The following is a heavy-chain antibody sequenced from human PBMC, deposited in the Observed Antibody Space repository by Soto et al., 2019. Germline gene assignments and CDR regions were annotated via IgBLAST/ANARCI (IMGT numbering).Heavy chain of an antibody. CDR3: ASVRYDILTGYYSYYYYGMDV. J-gene: IGHJ6*02. CDR2: IIPIFGTA. V-gene: IGHV1-69*01. D-gene: IGHD3-9*01. CDR1: VGTFSSYA. Sequence: QVQLVQSGAEVKKPGSSVKVSCKASVGTFSSYAISWVRQAPGQGLEWMGGIIPIFGTANYAQKFQGRVTITADESTSTVYMELSSLRSEDTAVYYCASVRYDILTGYYSYYYYGMDVWGQGTTVTVSS.